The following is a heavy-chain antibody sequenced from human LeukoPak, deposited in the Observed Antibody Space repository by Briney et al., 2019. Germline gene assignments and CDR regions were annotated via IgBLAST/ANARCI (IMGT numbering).Heavy chain of an antibody. CDR2: IIPILGIA. V-gene: IGHV1-69*02. CDR3: ARHYDFWSGYFG. CDR1: GGTFSSYT. D-gene: IGHD3-3*01. Sequence: SVKVSCKASGGTFSSYTISWVRQAPGQGLEWMGRIIPILGIANYAQKFQGRVTITADKSTSTAYMELSSLRSEDTAVYYCARHYDFWSGYFGWGQGTLITVSS. J-gene: IGHJ4*02.